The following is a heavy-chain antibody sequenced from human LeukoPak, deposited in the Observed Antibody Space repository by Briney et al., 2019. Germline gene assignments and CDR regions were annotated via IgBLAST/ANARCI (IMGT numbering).Heavy chain of an antibody. D-gene: IGHD6-19*01. CDR2: INWNGGST. Sequence: GGSLRLSCAASGFTFSSYAMHWVRQAPGKGLEWVSGINWNGGSTGYADSVKGRFTISRDNAKNSLYLQMNSLRAEDTALYYCASVGAVAGTVDYWGQGTLVTVSS. CDR1: GFTFSSYA. J-gene: IGHJ4*02. V-gene: IGHV3-20*04. CDR3: ASVGAVAGTVDY.